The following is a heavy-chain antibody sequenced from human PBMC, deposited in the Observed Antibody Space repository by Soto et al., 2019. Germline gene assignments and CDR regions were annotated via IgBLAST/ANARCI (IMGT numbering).Heavy chain of an antibody. J-gene: IGHJ4*02. CDR1: GYHFTAYG. CDR2: VSTNNADT. Sequence: ASVKVSCKTSGYHFTAYGLAWLRQAPGQRPEWMGWVSTNNADTNYAEKFQGRVTMTTDKSTTTTYMELRSLRSDDTAVYYCARELNTDSSAYYSFAHWGQGTLVTVSS. CDR3: ARELNTDSSAYYSFAH. D-gene: IGHD3-22*01. V-gene: IGHV1-18*01.